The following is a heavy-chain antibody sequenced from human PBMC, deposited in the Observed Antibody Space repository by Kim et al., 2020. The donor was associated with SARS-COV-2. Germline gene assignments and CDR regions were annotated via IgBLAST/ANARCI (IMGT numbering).Heavy chain of an antibody. CDR2: QDGSET. J-gene: IGHJ4*02. V-gene: IGHV3-7*03. D-gene: IGHD1-1*01. CDR3: ARDVGTG. Sequence: QDGSETYYADAVKGRFTISRDNAKNSVYLQMNSLTAEDTAVYYGARDVGTGWGQGTLVTVSS.